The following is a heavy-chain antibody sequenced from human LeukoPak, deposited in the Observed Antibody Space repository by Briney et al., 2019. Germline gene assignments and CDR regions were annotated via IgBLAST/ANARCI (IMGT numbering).Heavy chain of an antibody. V-gene: IGHV3-73*01. CDR1: GFTFSGSA. CDR3: AIFPLVQWNY. D-gene: IGHD3-9*01. Sequence: GGSLRLSCAASGFTFSGSAMHWVRQASGKGLEWVGRIRSKANSYATAYAASVKGRFTISRDDSKNTAYLQMNSLRSEDTAVYYCAIFPLVQWNYWGQGTLVTVSS. CDR2: IRSKANSYAT. J-gene: IGHJ4*02.